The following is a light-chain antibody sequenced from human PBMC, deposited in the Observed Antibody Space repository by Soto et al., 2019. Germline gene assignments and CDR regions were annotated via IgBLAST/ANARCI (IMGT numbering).Light chain of an antibody. CDR3: QQYNNWPPGF. V-gene: IGKV3-15*01. CDR1: QSVSSN. Sequence: EIVMTQSPATLSVSPGERATLSCRASQSVSSNLAWYQQKPGQAPRPLIYGASTRATGIPARFSGSGSGTEFTLTISSLQSEDFAVYYCQQYNNWPPGFFGGGTKVEIK. J-gene: IGKJ4*01. CDR2: GAS.